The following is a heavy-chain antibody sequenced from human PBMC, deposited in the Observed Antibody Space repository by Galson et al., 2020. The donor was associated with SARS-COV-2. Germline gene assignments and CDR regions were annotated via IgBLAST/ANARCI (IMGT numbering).Heavy chain of an antibody. CDR3: ATDLGDHPHN. CDR1: GVTFTKAW. Sequence: GGSLRLSCKASGVTFTKAWMSWVRQAPGKGLEWVGRIKDKTDGGTTDYAAPVEGRFTLSRDDSENTLYLQMNSLKTEDTGVYYCATDLGDHPHNWGQGTQVTVSS. D-gene: IGHD3-16*01. J-gene: IGHJ4*02. CDR2: IKDKTDGGTT. V-gene: IGHV3-15*07.